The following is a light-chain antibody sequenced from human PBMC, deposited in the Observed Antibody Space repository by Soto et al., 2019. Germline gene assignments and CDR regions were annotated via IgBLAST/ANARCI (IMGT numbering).Light chain of an antibody. V-gene: IGKV3-20*01. CDR3: QQYGSSSFT. CDR1: QSVSSSY. J-gene: IGKJ2*01. Sequence: EIVLTQSPGTLSLSSGERATLSCRASQSVSSSYLAWYQQKPGQAPRLLVYATSSRATGIPDRFSGSGSGTNFTLTISRLEPEDFAVYYCQQYGSSSFTLGQGTKPEIK. CDR2: ATS.